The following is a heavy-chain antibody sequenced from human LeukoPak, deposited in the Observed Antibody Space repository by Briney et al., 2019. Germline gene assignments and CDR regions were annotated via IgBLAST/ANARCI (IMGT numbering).Heavy chain of an antibody. J-gene: IGHJ4*02. Sequence: GRSLRLSCAASGFTFSSYAMHWVRQAPGKGLEWVAVIWYDGSNKYYADSVKGRFTISRDNSKNTLYLQMNSLRAEDTAVYYCARDFARGSYYFDYWGQGTLVTVSS. CDR3: ARDFARGSYYFDY. CDR2: IWYDGSNK. D-gene: IGHD1-26*01. CDR1: GFTFSSYA. V-gene: IGHV3-33*01.